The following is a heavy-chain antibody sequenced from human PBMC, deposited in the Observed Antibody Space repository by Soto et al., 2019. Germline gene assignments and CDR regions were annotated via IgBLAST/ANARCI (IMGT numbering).Heavy chain of an antibody. D-gene: IGHD2-15*01. CDR3: ARLPYCSGGSRSYGMAV. J-gene: IGHJ6*02. CDR1: GYSFTSYW. Sequence: GEAMKISRKGSGYSFTSYWIGWVRQIPGKGLEWMGIIYPGDSDTRYSPSFQGQVTISADKSISTAYLQWSSLKASDTAMYYCARLPYCSGGSRSYGMAVLGQRSTVLLSS. V-gene: IGHV5-51*01. CDR2: IYPGDSDT.